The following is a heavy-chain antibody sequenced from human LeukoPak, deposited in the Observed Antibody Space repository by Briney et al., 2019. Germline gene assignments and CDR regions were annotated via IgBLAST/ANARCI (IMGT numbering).Heavy chain of an antibody. J-gene: IGHJ4*02. Sequence: SETLSLTCTVSGGSISSYYWSWIRQPPGKGLEWIGYIYYSGSTNYNPSLKSRGTISVDTSKNQFSLKLSSVTAADTAVYYCATARYSGYDLIYYFDYWGQGTLVTVSS. V-gene: IGHV4-59*01. CDR1: GGSISSYY. CDR3: ATARYSGYDLIYYFDY. D-gene: IGHD5-12*01. CDR2: IYYSGST.